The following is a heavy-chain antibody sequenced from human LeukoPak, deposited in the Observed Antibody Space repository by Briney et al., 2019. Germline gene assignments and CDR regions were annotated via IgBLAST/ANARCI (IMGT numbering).Heavy chain of an antibody. CDR1: GGSFSGYY. CDR3: ARNYARRAFDI. V-gene: IGHV4-34*01. D-gene: IGHD2-2*01. CDR2: INHSGST. Sequence: SETLSLTCAVYGGSFSGYYWSWIRQPPGKGLEWIGEINHSGSTNHNPSLKSRVTISVDTSKNQFSLKLSSVTAADTAVYYCARNYARRAFDIWGQGTMVTVSS. J-gene: IGHJ3*02.